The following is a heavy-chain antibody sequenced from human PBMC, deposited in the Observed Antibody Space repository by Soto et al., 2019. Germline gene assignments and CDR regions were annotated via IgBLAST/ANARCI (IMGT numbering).Heavy chain of an antibody. J-gene: IGHJ5*02. V-gene: IGHV4-38-2*01. CDR1: GYSISSGYY. CDR3: ARGGSITTFITSVFDP. CDR2: IYHSGST. Sequence: SETLSLTCAVSGYSISSGYYWGWIRQPPGKGLEWIGSIYHSGSTYYNPSLKSRVTISVDPSKNQFSLKLISVTAADTAVYYCARGGSITTFITSVFDPWGQGTLVTVSS. D-gene: IGHD3-3*01.